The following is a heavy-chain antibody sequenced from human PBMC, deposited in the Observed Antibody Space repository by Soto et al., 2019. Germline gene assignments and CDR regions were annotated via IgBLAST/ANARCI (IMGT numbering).Heavy chain of an antibody. J-gene: IGHJ1*01. D-gene: IGHD1-1*01. V-gene: IGHV3-66*01. CDR3: AAGLDNAKIHH. CDR2: IHSDGNT. CDR1: GFTGSY. Sequence: EVQVVESGGDLVQPGGSLRLSCAVSGFTGSYMTWVRQAPGKGLEWVSFIHSDGNTFYADSVKGRFSISRDSSKNTVSLQMNSLRAEDTDVYYCAAGLDNAKIHHWGQGTLVTVSS.